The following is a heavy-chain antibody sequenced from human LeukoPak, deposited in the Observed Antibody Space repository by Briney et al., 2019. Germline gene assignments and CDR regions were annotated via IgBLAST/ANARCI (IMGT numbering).Heavy chain of an antibody. Sequence: SETLSLTCTVSGGSISSSDYYWGWIRQPPGTGLEWIGSINYRGTTYYNPSLKSRLTILVDTSKNQFSLILRSVTAADTAVYYCARHRFTMVRGVGSMDVWGQGITVTISS. J-gene: IGHJ6*02. CDR2: INYRGTT. V-gene: IGHV4-39*01. CDR1: GGSISSSDYY. D-gene: IGHD3-10*01. CDR3: ARHRFTMVRGVGSMDV.